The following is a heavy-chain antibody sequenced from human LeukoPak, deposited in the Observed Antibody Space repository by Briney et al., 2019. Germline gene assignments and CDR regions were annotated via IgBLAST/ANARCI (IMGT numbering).Heavy chain of an antibody. CDR1: GGSFSGYY. CDR3: ASATGDGDEY. D-gene: IGHD7-27*01. CDR2: INHSGST. Sequence: SETLSLACAVYGGSFSGYYWSWIRQPPGKGLEWIGEINHSGSTDYNPSLKSRVTISVDTSKNQFSLKLSSVTAADTAVYYCASATGDGDEYWGQGTLVTVSS. J-gene: IGHJ4*02. V-gene: IGHV4-34*01.